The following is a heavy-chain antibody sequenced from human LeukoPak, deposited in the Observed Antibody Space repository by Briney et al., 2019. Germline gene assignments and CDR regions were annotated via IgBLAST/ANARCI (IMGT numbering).Heavy chain of an antibody. V-gene: IGHV4-39*01. D-gene: IGHD5-18*01. CDR2: IYYSGST. CDR3: ARISVDTAMGFDY. CDR1: GGSISSSSYY. J-gene: IGHJ4*02. Sequence: SETLSPTCTVSGGSISSSSYYWGWIRQPPGKGLEWIGSIYYSGSTYYNPSLKSRVTISVDTSKNQFSLKLSSVTAADTAVYYCARISVDTAMGFDYWGQGTLVTVSS.